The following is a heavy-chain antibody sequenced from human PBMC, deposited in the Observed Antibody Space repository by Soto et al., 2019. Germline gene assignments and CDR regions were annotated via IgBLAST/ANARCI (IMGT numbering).Heavy chain of an antibody. V-gene: IGHV4-59*08. J-gene: IGHJ4*02. CDR3: ARRYSSGFDY. Sequence: PSETLSLTCTVSGGSISSYYWSLIRQPPGKGLEWIGYIYYSGSTNYNPSLKSRVTISVDTSKNQFSLKLSSVTAADTAVYYCARRYSSGFDYWGQGTTVTVSS. CDR2: IYYSGST. CDR1: GGSISSYY. D-gene: IGHD6-19*01.